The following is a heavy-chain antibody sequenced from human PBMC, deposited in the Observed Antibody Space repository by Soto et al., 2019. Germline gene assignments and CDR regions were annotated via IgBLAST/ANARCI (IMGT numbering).Heavy chain of an antibody. V-gene: IGHV1-18*04. J-gene: IGHJ5*02. CDR2: ISVYNGNT. CDR1: GYTFTSYG. CDR3: ATSYDSCFDP. D-gene: IGHD5-12*01. Sequence: ASVKVSCKASGYTFTSYGISWVRQAPGQGLEWMGWISVYNGNTDYAQKFQGRVTMTTDTSTSTAYMELRSLRSDDTAVYYCATSYDSCFDPWGQGTLVTVSA.